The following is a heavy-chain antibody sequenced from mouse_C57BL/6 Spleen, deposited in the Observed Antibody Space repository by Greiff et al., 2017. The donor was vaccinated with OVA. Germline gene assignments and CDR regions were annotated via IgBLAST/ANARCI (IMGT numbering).Heavy chain of an antibody. D-gene: IGHD2-1*01. Sequence: DVKLVESGGGLVKPGGSLKLSCAASGFTFSDYGMHWVRQAPEKGLEWVAYISSGSSTIYYADTVKGRFTISRDNAKNTLFLQMTSLRSEDTAMYYCARVTTYYYAMDYWGQGTSVTVSS. CDR2: ISSGSSTI. J-gene: IGHJ4*01. V-gene: IGHV5-17*01. CDR1: GFTFSDYG. CDR3: ARVTTYYYAMDY.